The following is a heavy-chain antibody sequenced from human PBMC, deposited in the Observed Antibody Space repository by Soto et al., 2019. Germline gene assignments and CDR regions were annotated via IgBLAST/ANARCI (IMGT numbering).Heavy chain of an antibody. V-gene: IGHV1-69*15. Sequence: QVQLVQSGAEVRKPGSSVQVSCKASGGTFYTYTFSWVRQAPGQGLEWMGSITPIYPTTNYAEKFQGTLTVNADGSTNTTYMERNSLTSEDTAVYYCARIPRYSFPTPDDIDSWGKGNLVTVSS. J-gene: IGHJ4*02. CDR1: GGTFYTYT. D-gene: IGHD5-18*01. CDR2: ITPIYPTT. CDR3: ARIPRYSFPTPDDIDS.